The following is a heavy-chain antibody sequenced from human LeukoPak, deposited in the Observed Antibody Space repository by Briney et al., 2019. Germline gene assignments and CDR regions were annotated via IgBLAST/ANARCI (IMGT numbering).Heavy chain of an antibody. J-gene: IGHJ4*02. CDR2: ISDSGGST. D-gene: IGHD6-13*01. V-gene: IGHV3-23*01. Sequence: PRGSLRLSCAVSGFSLSRYAMSWVRKAPGKGLEWVSAISDSGGSTYYADSVKGRFTISRDNSRNTLYLQMNTLRAEDTAVYYCAKCRGSSWSDYFDYWGQGTLVTVSS. CDR1: GFSLSRYA. CDR3: AKCRGSSWSDYFDY.